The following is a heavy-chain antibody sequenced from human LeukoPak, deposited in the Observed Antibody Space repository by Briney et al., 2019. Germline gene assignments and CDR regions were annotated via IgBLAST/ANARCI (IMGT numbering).Heavy chain of an antibody. J-gene: IGHJ5*02. Sequence: ASVKVSCKASGYTFTGYYMHWVRQAPGQGLEWMGWINPNSGGTNYAQKFQGRVTMTRDTSISTAYMGLSRLRSDDTAVYYCAREKDIVVVVAATVPQYNWFDPWGQGTLVTVSS. CDR1: GYTFTGYY. D-gene: IGHD2-15*01. CDR2: INPNSGGT. V-gene: IGHV1-2*02. CDR3: AREKDIVVVVAATVPQYNWFDP.